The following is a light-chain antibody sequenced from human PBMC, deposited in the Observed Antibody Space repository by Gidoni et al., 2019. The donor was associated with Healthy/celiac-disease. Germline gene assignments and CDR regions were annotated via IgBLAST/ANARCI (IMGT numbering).Light chain of an antibody. CDR3: QSYDSSLSAVV. V-gene: IGLV1-40*01. CDR2: GNS. CDR1: SSNIGAGYE. Sequence: QSVLTPPPSVSGDPGQRVTISCTGSSSNIGAGYEGHWYHQLQGTAPKLHISGNSNRPSGVPDRFSGSKSGTSASLASTGLQAEDEADQYCQSYDSSLSAVVFGGGTKLTVL. J-gene: IGLJ2*01.